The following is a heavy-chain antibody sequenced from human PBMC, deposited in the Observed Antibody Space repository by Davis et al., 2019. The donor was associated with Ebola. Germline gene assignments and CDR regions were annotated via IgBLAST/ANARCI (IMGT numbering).Heavy chain of an antibody. D-gene: IGHD1-26*01. CDR1: GFTFSDYY. Sequence: GESLKISCAASGFTFSDYYMSWIRQAPGKGLEWVSTLGTSADTYYADSVKGRFTISRDNSKNTLYLQMNGLRVEDTAIYYCAKDTSNIWFDIWGQGTVVTVSS. CDR2: LGTSADT. J-gene: IGHJ3*02. V-gene: IGHV3-23*01. CDR3: AKDTSNIWFDI.